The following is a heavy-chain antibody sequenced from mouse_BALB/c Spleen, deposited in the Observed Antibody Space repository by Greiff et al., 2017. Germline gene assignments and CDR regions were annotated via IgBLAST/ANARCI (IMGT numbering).Heavy chain of an antibody. Sequence: VQRVESGPGLVAPSQSLSITCTVSGFSLTSYGVHWVRQPPGKGLEWLGVIWAGGSTNYNSALMSRLSISKDNSKSQVFLKMNSLQTDDTAMYYCARESVTTVYYAMDYWGQGTSVTVSS. CDR2: IWAGGST. J-gene: IGHJ4*01. V-gene: IGHV2-9*02. CDR1: GFSLTSYG. D-gene: IGHD1-1*01. CDR3: ARESVTTVYYAMDY.